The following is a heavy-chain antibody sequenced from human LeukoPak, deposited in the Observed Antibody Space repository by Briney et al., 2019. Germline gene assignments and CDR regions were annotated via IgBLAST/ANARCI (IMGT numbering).Heavy chain of an antibody. CDR3: ARVDSGSACAS. CDR1: GFTLSSYS. J-gene: IGHJ1*01. V-gene: IGHV3-64*01. Sequence: QAGGSLRLSCAASGFTLSSYSMHWVRQAPGKGLQFVSAISRNGGSTYYANSLKGRSTISRDISKNTLYLQMGSLRPEDMAVYYCARVDSGSACASWGQGILVTVSS. CDR2: ISRNGGST. D-gene: IGHD6-19*01.